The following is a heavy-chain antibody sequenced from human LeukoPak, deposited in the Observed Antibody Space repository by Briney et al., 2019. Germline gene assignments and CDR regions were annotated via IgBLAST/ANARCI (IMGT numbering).Heavy chain of an antibody. V-gene: IGHV1-2*02. CDR2: INPNSGGT. J-gene: IGHJ4*02. D-gene: IGHD6-19*01. Sequence: ASVKVSCKASGYTFTGYYMHWVRQAPGQGLEWMGWINPNSGGTNYAQKFQGRVIMTRGTSISTAYMELSRLRSDDTAVYYCARASGWYELFDYWGQGTLVTVSS. CDR1: GYTFTGYY. CDR3: ARASGWYELFDY.